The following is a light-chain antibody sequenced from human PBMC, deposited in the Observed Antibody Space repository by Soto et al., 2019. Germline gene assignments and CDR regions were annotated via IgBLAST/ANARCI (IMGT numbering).Light chain of an antibody. J-gene: IGKJ4*01. CDR2: GTS. V-gene: IGKV3-20*01. CDR3: QQYGSSPLT. Sequence: EIVLTQSPSTLSLSPGERATLSCRASQSVRSSYLAWYQQKPGQAPRLLIYGTSSRATGIPDRVIGSGSGTDFTLTITRLEPEDFAVYYCQQYGSSPLTFGGGTKVEIK. CDR1: QSVRSSY.